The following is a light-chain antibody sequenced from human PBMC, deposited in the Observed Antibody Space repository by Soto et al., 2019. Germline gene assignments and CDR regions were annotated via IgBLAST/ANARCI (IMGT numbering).Light chain of an antibody. J-gene: IGKJ4*01. CDR1: QTVSSD. CDR2: DAS. V-gene: IGKV3-15*01. Sequence: IEITQSASAVSVSPGERATLSCRASQTVSSDLAWYQQKPGQAPRLLIYDASTRATGIPARFSGSGSGTDFTLTISRLEPEDFAVYYCQQYDNSPLTFGGGTKVDIK. CDR3: QQYDNSPLT.